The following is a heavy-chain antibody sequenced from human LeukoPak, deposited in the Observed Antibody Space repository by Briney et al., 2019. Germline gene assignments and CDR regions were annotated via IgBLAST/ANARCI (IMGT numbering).Heavy chain of an antibody. Sequence: GGTLRLSCAASGFTFSSYSMNWVRQAPGKGLEWVSSVSSSSSYIYYADSVKGRFTISRDNAKNSLYLQMNSLRAEDTAVYYCARDNAVATLGLGYWGQGTLVTVSS. CDR1: GFTFSSYS. D-gene: IGHD5-12*01. CDR3: ARDNAVATLGLGY. CDR2: VSSSSSYI. V-gene: IGHV3-21*01. J-gene: IGHJ4*02.